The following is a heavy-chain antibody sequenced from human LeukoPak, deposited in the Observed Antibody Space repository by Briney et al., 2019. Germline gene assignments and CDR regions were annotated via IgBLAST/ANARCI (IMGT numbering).Heavy chain of an antibody. D-gene: IGHD4-23*01. J-gene: IGHJ3*02. V-gene: IGHV4-28*01. CDR3: ARNGGGGDSDAFDI. CDR1: GYSISSSNW. CDR2: IYYGGNT. Sequence: PSDTLSLTCTVSGYSISSSNWWGWIRQPPGKGLEWIAYIYYGGNTFYNPSLKSRITMSVDTSKNQFSLKLSSVTAVDTAVYYCARNGGGGDSDAFDIWGQGTMVTVSP.